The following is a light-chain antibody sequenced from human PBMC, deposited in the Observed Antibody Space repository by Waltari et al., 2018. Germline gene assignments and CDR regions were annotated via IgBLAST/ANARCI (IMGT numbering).Light chain of an antibody. V-gene: IGLV2-14*03. Sequence: QSALTQPASVSGSPGQSITISCTGTSRDVGNYNYVSWYQQHPGRAPTLMISDVSDRPSGVSNRFSGSKSGNPASLTISGLQAEDEGDYYCCSYTNVGSWVFGGGTKVTVL. J-gene: IGLJ3*02. CDR2: DVS. CDR3: CSYTNVGSWV. CDR1: SRDVGNYNY.